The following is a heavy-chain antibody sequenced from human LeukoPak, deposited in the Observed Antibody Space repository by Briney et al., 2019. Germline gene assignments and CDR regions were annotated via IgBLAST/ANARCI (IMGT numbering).Heavy chain of an antibody. CDR2: INHSGST. J-gene: IGHJ5*02. V-gene: IGHV4-34*01. D-gene: IGHD2-2*01. CDR1: GGSFSGYY. Sequence: SETLSLTCAVYGGSFSGYYWSWIRQPPGKGLEWIGEINHSGSTNYNPSLKSRVTISVDTSKDQFSLKLSSVTAADTAVYYCARVRYCSSTSCPWGQGTLVTVSS. CDR3: ARVRYCSSTSCP.